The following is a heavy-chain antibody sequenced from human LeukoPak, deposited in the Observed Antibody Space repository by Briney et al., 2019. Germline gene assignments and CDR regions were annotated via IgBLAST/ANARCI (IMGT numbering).Heavy chain of an antibody. CDR2: IIPLFGIV. Sequence: SVKVSRKASGGTFSSHTISWVRQAPEQGLEWMGRIIPLFGIVNYAQKFQDRVTITADKSTSTAYMEVSSLRSEDTAVYYCARIPSGDVDTAMVMYYHYGMDVWGQGTTVTVPS. V-gene: IGHV1-69*02. CDR1: GGTFSSHT. D-gene: IGHD5-18*01. J-gene: IGHJ6*02. CDR3: ARIPSGDVDTAMVMYYHYGMDV.